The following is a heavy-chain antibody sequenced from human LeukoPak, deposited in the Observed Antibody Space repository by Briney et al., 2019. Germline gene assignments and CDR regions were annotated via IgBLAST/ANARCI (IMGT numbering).Heavy chain of an antibody. J-gene: IGHJ4*02. CDR1: GYTFTSYG. D-gene: IGHD3-9*01. CDR2: ISAYNGNT. CDR3: ARAFSPHFDWLLPFDY. Sequence: GASVKVSCKASGYTFTSYGISWVRQAPGQGLEWMGWISAYNGNTNYAQKLQGRVTMTTDTSTSTAYMELRSLRSDDTAVYYCARAFSPHFDWLLPFDYWGQGTLVTVSS. V-gene: IGHV1-18*01.